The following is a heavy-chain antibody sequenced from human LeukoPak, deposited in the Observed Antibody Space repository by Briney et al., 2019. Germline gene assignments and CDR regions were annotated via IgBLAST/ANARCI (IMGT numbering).Heavy chain of an antibody. V-gene: IGHV3-7*01. CDR2: IKQDGSAK. Sequence: QPGGSLRLSCSATGFIFSSDWMKWVRQAPGKGLEWVATIKQDGSAKHYGDSVKSRFTISRDNAKNTLYLEMNTLRAEDTAVYYCATGEGHWGQGTLVTVSS. CDR3: ATGEGH. D-gene: IGHD2-21*01. CDR1: GFIFSSDW. J-gene: IGHJ4*02.